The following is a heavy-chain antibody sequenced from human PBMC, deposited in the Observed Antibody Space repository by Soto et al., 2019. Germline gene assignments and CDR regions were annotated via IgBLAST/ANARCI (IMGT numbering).Heavy chain of an antibody. J-gene: IGHJ4*02. CDR1: GYIFNRYV. V-gene: IGHV1-3*01. CDR3: ARGPGWYDY. Sequence: QVQLVQSGAEVKKPGASVKVSCKASGYIFNRYVMHWVRQAPGQRPEWMGWIDAGNGKTKYSEKFQGRVTITRDTSASTAYMELTTLRSEDTAVYYCARGPGWYDYWGQGTQVIVSS. CDR2: IDAGNGKT. D-gene: IGHD6-19*01.